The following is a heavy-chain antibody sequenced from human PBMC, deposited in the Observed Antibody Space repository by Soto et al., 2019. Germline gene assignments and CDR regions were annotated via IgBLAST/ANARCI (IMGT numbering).Heavy chain of an antibody. CDR1: GITFSSYA. D-gene: IGHD6-19*01. Sequence: GSLRLSCAASGITFSSYAMSWVRQAPGKGLEWVSAISGSGGSTYYADSVKGRFTISRDNSKNTLYLQMNSLRAEDTAVYYCAKDLFGSGWLKEYYFDYWGQGTLVTVSS. J-gene: IGHJ4*02. CDR2: ISGSGGST. CDR3: AKDLFGSGWLKEYYFDY. V-gene: IGHV3-23*01.